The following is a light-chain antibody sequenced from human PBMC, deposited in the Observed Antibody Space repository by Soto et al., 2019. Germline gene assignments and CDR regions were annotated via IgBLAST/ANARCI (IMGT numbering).Light chain of an antibody. Sequence: QSALTQPASVSGSPEQSITISCTGTSSDIGSYNLVSWYQQHPGKAPKVMIYEATKRPSGVSNRFSGSKSGNSASLSISGLHPDDEASYFCGSYTSATTWVFGGGTQLTVL. CDR2: EAT. CDR3: GSYTSATTWV. V-gene: IGLV2-14*02. J-gene: IGLJ3*02. CDR1: SSDIGSYNL.